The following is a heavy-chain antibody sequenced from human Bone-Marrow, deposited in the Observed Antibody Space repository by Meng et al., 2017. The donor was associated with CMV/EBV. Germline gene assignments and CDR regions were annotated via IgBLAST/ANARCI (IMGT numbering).Heavy chain of an antibody. CDR3: ARGGSGSRYYYYGMDV. D-gene: IGHD3-10*01. V-gene: IGHV3-9*01. Sequence: GGSLRLSCAASGFTFDDYAMHWVRQAPGKGLEWASGISWNSGSIGYADSVKGRFTISRDNAKNSLYLQMNSLRAEDTALYYCARGGSGSRYYYYGMDVWGQGATVTVSS. CDR2: ISWNSGSI. J-gene: IGHJ6*01. CDR1: GFTFDDYA.